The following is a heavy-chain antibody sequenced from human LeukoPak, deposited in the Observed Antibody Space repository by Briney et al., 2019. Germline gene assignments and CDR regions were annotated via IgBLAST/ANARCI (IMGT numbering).Heavy chain of an antibody. CDR3: ARYGDGSGAAFDY. Sequence: GASVKVSCKASGYTFTSYGISWVRQAPGQGLEWMGWISAYNGNTHYAQKFQGRVTMTRDMSTSTVYMELSSLRSEDTAVYYCARYGDGSGAAFDYWGQGTLVTVSS. CDR2: ISAYNGNT. CDR1: GYTFTSYG. J-gene: IGHJ4*02. V-gene: IGHV1-18*01. D-gene: IGHD3-10*01.